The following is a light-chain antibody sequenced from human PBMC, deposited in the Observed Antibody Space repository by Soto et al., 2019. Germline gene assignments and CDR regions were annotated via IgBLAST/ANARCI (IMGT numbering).Light chain of an antibody. CDR2: DPS. J-gene: IGKJ2*01. V-gene: IGKV1-13*02. CDR3: QHQDT. Sequence: AIQLNQSPSSLSASVGDRVTITCRASQGISSALAWYQQKPGKAPKLLIYDPSSLESGVPSRLTGSGSGTDFTLPISSLQPAYFATYYCQHQDTFRQWTKLQI. CDR1: QGISSA.